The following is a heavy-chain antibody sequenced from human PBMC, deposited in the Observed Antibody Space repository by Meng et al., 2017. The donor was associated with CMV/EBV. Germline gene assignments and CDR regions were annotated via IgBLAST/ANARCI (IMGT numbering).Heavy chain of an antibody. Sequence: GESLKISCAASGFTFSSYAMHWVRQAPGKGLEWVAVISYDGSNKYYADSVKGRFTISRDNSKNTLYLQMNSLRAEDTAVYYCARDAGQLPGGVDYWGQGTLVTVSS. CDR2: ISYDGSNK. J-gene: IGHJ4*02. CDR3: ARDAGQLPGGVDY. V-gene: IGHV3-30-3*01. D-gene: IGHD6-6*01. CDR1: GFTFSSYA.